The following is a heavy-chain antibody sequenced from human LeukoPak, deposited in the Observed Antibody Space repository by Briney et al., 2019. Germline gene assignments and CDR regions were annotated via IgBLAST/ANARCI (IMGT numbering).Heavy chain of an antibody. CDR3: ARLDSSYGGFDY. V-gene: IGHV4-59*08. D-gene: IGHD5-18*01. Sequence: SETLSLTCTVSGGSISSYYWSWIRQPPGKGLEWIGYIYYSGSTNYNPSLKSRVTISVDTSKNQFSLKLSSVTAADTAVYYCARLDSSYGGFDYWGQGTLVTVPS. CDR2: IYYSGST. CDR1: GGSISSYY. J-gene: IGHJ4*02.